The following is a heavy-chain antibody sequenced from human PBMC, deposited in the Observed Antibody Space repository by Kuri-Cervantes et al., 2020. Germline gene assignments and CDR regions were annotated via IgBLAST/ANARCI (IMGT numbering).Heavy chain of an antibody. CDR3: ASNPAAAGTHLDH. CDR1: GGSISSYY. V-gene: IGHV4-59*12. Sequence: GSLRLSCTVSGGSISSYYWSWIRQPPGKGLEWIGSIYYSGSTYYNPSLKSRVTISVDTSKNTFSLKLSSVTAADTAVYYCASNPAAAGTHLDHWGQGTLVTVSS. D-gene: IGHD6-13*01. CDR2: IYYSGST. J-gene: IGHJ4*02.